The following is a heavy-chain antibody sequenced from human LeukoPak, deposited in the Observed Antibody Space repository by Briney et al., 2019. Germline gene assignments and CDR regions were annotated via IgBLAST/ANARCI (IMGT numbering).Heavy chain of an antibody. V-gene: IGHV4-34*01. J-gene: IGHJ5*02. CDR2: INHSGST. CDR1: GGSFSGYY. Sequence: PSETLSLTCAVYGGSFSGYYWSWIRQPPGKGLEWIGEINHSGSTNYNPSLKSRVTISVDTSKNQFSLKLSSVTAADTAVYYCARGRRLLWFGKGWFDPWGQGTLVTVSS. D-gene: IGHD3-10*01. CDR3: ARGRRLLWFGKGWFDP.